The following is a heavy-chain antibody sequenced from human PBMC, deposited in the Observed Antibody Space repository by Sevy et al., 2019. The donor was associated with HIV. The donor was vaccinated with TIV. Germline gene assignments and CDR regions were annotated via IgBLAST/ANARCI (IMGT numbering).Heavy chain of an antibody. J-gene: IGHJ4*02. CDR3: ARDLPQQLVDGGFDY. Sequence: GGPLRLSCAASGFTFSSYWMSWVRQAPGKGLEWVANIKQDGSEKYYVDSVKGRFTISRDNAKNSLYLQMNSLRAEDTAVYYCARDLPQQLVDGGFDYWGQGTLVTVSS. CDR1: GFTFSSYW. CDR2: IKQDGSEK. D-gene: IGHD6-13*01. V-gene: IGHV3-7*01.